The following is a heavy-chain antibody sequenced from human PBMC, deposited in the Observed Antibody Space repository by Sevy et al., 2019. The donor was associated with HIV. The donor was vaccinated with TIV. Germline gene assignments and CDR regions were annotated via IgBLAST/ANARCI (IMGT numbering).Heavy chain of an antibody. J-gene: IGHJ6*03. D-gene: IGHD6-6*01. CDR1: GGTFSSYG. CDR2: IIPMASVA. V-gene: IGHV1-69*10. Sequence: ASVKVSCKASGGTFSSYGVSWVRQAPGQGLEWMGGIIPMASVASYAQKFQGRVTITADKSTSTVYMELSSLRSEDTAVYYCARALGGIAARLGYYYYYMDVWGKGTTVTVSS. CDR3: ARALGGIAARLGYYYYYMDV.